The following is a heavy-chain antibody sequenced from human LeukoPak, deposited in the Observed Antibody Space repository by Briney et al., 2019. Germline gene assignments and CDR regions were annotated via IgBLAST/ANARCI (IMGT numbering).Heavy chain of an antibody. V-gene: IGHV4-39*01. CDR1: GGSISSSSYY. J-gene: IGHJ4*02. Sequence: PSETLSLTCTVSGGSISSSSYYWGWIRQPPGKGLEWIVSIYYSGSTYYNPSLKSRVTISVDTSKNQFSLKLSSVTAADTAVYYCARPISIAVGIDYWGRGTLVTVSS. CDR3: ARPISIAVGIDY. CDR2: IYYSGST. D-gene: IGHD6-19*01.